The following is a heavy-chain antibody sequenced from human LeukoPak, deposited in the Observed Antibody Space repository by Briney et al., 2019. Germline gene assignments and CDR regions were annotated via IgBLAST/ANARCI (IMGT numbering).Heavy chain of an antibody. CDR1: GGSFSGYY. CDR2: INHSGST. D-gene: IGHD2-2*01. Sequence: SETLSLTCAVYGGSFSGYYWSWIRQPPGKGLEWIGEINHSGSTNYNPSLKSRVTISVDTSKNQFSLKLSSVTAVDTAVYYCARVRCSSTSCYADNWFDPWGQGTLVTVSS. J-gene: IGHJ5*02. CDR3: ARVRCSSTSCYADNWFDP. V-gene: IGHV4-34*01.